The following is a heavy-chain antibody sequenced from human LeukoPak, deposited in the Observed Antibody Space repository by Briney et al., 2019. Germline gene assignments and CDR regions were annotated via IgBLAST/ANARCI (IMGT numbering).Heavy chain of an antibody. Sequence: PGGSLRLSCVASGFTLSSYSMNWVRQAPGEGLEWVSYISRGRPTIHYADSVKGRFTISRDNAKNSLYLQMNSLRDEDTAVYYCVRDPEALDYWGQGTLVTVSS. CDR2: ISRGRPTI. V-gene: IGHV3-48*02. CDR3: VRDPEALDY. J-gene: IGHJ4*02. CDR1: GFTLSSYS.